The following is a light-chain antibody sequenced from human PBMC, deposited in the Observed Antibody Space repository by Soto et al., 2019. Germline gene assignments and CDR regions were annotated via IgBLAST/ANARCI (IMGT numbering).Light chain of an antibody. CDR3: SSYTSTNTVV. CDR2: DVS. CDR1: SSDVGGYNY. J-gene: IGLJ2*01. Sequence: QSALTQPASVSGSPGQSITISCTGTSSDVGGYNYVSWYYHHPAKPPKLIIYDVSNRPAGVSNRFSGSKSDNTAALTISGREAEDEADYYCSSYTSTNTVVVGGGTKLTVL. V-gene: IGLV2-14*03.